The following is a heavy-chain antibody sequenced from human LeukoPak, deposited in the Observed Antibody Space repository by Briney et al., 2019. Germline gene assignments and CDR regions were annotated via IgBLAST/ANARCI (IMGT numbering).Heavy chain of an antibody. D-gene: IGHD2-15*01. V-gene: IGHV3-53*01. CDR3: ARAGYCSGGSCYGSDY. Sequence: GGSLRLSCAASGFTVSSNFMTWVRQAPGKGLEWVSVLFSGGTTYYADSVKGRFTISRDNSKNTLYLQMDGLRAEDTAVYYCARAGYCSGGSCYGSDYWGQGTLVSVSS. CDR1: GFTVSSNF. CDR2: LFSGGTT. J-gene: IGHJ4*02.